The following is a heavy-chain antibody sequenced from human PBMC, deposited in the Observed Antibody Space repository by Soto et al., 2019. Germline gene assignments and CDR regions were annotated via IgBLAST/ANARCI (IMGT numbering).Heavy chain of an antibody. V-gene: IGHV1-18*01. CDR2: ISPYNDNT. CDR3: SREYCSNTRCYGGDY. Sequence: QVQLVQSGPEVKKPGASVKVSCKASGYTLTTYGIDWVRQAPGQGLEWMGWISPYNDNTKYAQKFQGRVTMTTDTSTSTVYVELRSLGSDDTAVYYCSREYCSNTRCYGGDYWGQGTLVTVSS. CDR1: GYTLTTYG. D-gene: IGHD2-2*01. J-gene: IGHJ4*02.